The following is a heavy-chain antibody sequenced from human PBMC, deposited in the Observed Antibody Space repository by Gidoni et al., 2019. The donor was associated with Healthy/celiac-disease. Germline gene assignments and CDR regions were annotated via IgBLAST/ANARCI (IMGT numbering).Heavy chain of an antibody. D-gene: IGHD3-22*01. Sequence: QVQLVESGGGVVQPGRSLRLSCAASGFTFSSYGMHWVRQAPGKGLEWVAVISYDGSNKYYADSVKGRFTISRDNSKNTLYLQMNSLRAEDTAVYYCAKDVAGGTTAITMIVVVITSYPDYWGQGTLVTVSS. CDR1: GFTFSSYG. CDR2: ISYDGSNK. V-gene: IGHV3-30*18. CDR3: AKDVAGGTTAITMIVVVITSYPDY. J-gene: IGHJ4*02.